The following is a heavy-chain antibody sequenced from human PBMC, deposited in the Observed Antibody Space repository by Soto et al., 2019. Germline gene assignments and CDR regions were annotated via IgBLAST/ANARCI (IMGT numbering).Heavy chain of an antibody. J-gene: IGHJ4*02. Sequence: ASVKVSCKASGGTFSSYAISWVRQAPGQGLEWMGGIIPIFGTANYAQKFQGRVTITADESTSTAYMELSSLRSEDTAVYYCARDYGYSSGWYSFGYWGQGTLVTVSS. V-gene: IGHV1-69*13. D-gene: IGHD6-19*01. CDR2: IIPIFGTA. CDR3: ARDYGYSSGWYSFGY. CDR1: GGTFSSYA.